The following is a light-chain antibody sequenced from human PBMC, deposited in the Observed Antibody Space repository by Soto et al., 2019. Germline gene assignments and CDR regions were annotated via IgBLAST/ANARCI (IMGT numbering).Light chain of an antibody. CDR1: SSDIGGYNS. V-gene: IGLV2-14*01. J-gene: IGLJ2*01. CDR2: DVS. Sequence: QSALPQPASVSGSPGQSIPISCTGTSSDIGGYNSVSWYQQHPGKAPKLMIYDVSNRPSGVSNRFSGSKSGNTASLTISGLQAEDEADYYCSSYTSNSTVIFGGGTQLTVL. CDR3: SSYTSNSTVI.